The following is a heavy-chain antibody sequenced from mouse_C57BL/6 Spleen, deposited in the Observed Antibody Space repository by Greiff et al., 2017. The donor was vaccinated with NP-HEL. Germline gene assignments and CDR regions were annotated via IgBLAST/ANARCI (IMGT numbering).Heavy chain of an antibody. CDR2: IYPGDGDT. Sequence: QVQLQQSGAELVKPGASVKISCKASGYAFSSYWMNWVKQRPGKGLEWIGQIYPGDGDTNYNGKFKGKATLTAAKSSSTAYMQLSSLTSEDSAVYFCARRITTVVGGNFDVWGTGTTVTVSS. V-gene: IGHV1-80*01. CDR1: GYAFSSYW. D-gene: IGHD1-1*01. CDR3: ARRITTVVGGNFDV. J-gene: IGHJ1*03.